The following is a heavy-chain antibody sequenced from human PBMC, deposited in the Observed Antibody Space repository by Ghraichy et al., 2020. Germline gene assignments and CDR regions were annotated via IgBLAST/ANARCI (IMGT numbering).Heavy chain of an antibody. J-gene: IGHJ6*02. CDR3: ARDGQLWSPDYYYYYGMDV. CDR1: GFTFSSYG. CDR2: IWYDGSNK. V-gene: IGHV3-33*01. Sequence: GGSLRLSCAASGFTFSSYGMHWVRQAPGKGLEWVAVIWYDGSNKYYADSVKGRFTIARDNSKNTLYLQMNSLRAEDTAVYYCARDGQLWSPDYYYYYGMDVWGQGTTVTVSS. D-gene: IGHD5-18*01.